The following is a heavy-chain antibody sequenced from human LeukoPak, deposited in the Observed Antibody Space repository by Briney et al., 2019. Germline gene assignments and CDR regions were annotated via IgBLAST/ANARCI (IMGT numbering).Heavy chain of an antibody. CDR3: ARGNTWLTSK. Sequence: SETLSLTCTVSGGSINSGTDYWSWIRQPPGKGLEWIGNIYNSGSTNYNPSLKSRVTISVDTSKNQFSLKLTSVTATDTAFYYCARGNTWLTSKWGQGTLVTVSS. J-gene: IGHJ4*02. CDR1: GGSINSGTDY. CDR2: IYNSGST. V-gene: IGHV4-61*01. D-gene: IGHD3-22*01.